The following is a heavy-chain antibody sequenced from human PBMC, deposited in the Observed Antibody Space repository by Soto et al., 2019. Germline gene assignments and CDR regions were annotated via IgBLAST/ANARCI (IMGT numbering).Heavy chain of an antibody. CDR3: GRDGGFMGSSGDKVDY. CDR1: GYTFTNFG. D-gene: IGHD6-19*01. CDR2: ISAYNGNT. V-gene: IGHV1-18*01. J-gene: IGHJ4*02. Sequence: ASVKVSCKASGYTFTNFGISWVRQAPGQGLEWMGWISAYNGNTNYAQNFQGRVTMTTDTSTSTAYMELRSLSSDDTAVYYCGRDGGFMGSSGDKVDYWGRGTLVTVSS.